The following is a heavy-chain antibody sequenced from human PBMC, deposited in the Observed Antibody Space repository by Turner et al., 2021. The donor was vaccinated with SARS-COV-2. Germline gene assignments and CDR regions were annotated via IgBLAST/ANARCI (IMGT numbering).Heavy chain of an antibody. CDR3: ARGIKGVLMGGSYYYYGMDV. J-gene: IGHJ6*02. Sequence: QVQLQQWGAGLLKPSETLSLTCAVYAGSFSGYYWSWIRQPPGKGLEWIGEMKHSGSTNYNQSLKSRVTISVDTSKNQFSLKLSSVTVADTAVYYCARGIKGVLMGGSYYYYGMDVWGQGTTVTVSS. V-gene: IGHV4-34*01. CDR1: AGSFSGYY. D-gene: IGHD1-26*01. CDR2: MKHSGST.